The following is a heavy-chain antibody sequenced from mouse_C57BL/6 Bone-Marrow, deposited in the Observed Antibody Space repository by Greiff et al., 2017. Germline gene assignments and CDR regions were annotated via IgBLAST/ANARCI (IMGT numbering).Heavy chain of an antibody. CDR2: IYPRSGNT. V-gene: IGHV1-81*01. CDR3: ARSGCTVGAY. Sequence: QVQLQQSGAELARPGASVKLSCKASGYTFTSYGISWVKQRTGQGLEWIGEIYPRSGNTYYNEKFKGKATLTADKSSSTAYMELRSLTSEDAAVYFCARSGCTVGAYWGQGTLVTVSA. J-gene: IGHJ3*01. CDR1: GYTFTSYG. D-gene: IGHD1-1*01.